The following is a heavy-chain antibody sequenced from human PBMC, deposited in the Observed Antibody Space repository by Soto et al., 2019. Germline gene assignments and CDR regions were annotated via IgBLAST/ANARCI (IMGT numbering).Heavy chain of an antibody. CDR1: GGSISSSSYY. CDR3: ARPHYLLHWFDP. V-gene: IGHV4-39*01. J-gene: IGHJ5*02. D-gene: IGHD2-15*01. CDR2: IYYSGST. Sequence: SETLSLTCTVSGGSISSSSYYWGWIRQPPGKGLEWIGSIYYSGSTNYNPSLKSRVTISVDTSKNQFSLKLTSVTAADTAVYYCARPHYLLHWFDPWGQGTPVTVSS.